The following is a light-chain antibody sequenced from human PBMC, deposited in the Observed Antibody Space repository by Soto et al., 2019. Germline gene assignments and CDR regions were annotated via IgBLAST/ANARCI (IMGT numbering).Light chain of an antibody. V-gene: IGLV2-8*01. Sequence: QSALTQPPSASGSPGQSVTISCTGTSSDVGGYNYVSWFQQHPGKAPKLIIHEVNQRPSGVPDRFSGSKSGNTASLTVSGLQAEDEGTYYCSSYGVYNNVVFGTGTKVTVL. CDR2: EVN. J-gene: IGLJ1*01. CDR3: SSYGVYNNVV. CDR1: SSDVGGYNY.